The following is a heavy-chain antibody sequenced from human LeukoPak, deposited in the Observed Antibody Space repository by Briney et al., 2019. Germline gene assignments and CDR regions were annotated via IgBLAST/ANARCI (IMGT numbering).Heavy chain of an antibody. CDR2: IYPDDSVT. J-gene: IGHJ4*02. Sequence: GESLKISCKGSGYSFTNYWIAWVRQMPGKGLDWMGIIYPDDSVTRYSPSFQGQVTISADRSITTAYLQWSSGKASVSAMYYCARLSTFPDFWGQGTLVTVSS. D-gene: IGHD2/OR15-2a*01. V-gene: IGHV5-51*01. CDR3: ARLSTFPDF. CDR1: GYSFTNYW.